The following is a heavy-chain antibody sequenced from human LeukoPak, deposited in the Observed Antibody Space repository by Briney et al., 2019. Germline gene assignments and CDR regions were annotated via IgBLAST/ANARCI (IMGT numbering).Heavy chain of an antibody. CDR1: GGSISSSSYY. CDR2: IYYSGST. Sequence: SETLSLTCTVSGGSISSSSYYWGWIRQPPGKGLEWIGSIYYSGSTYYNPSLKTRVTISVDTSKNQFSLKLSSVTAADTAVYYCARRVAVAGTKDYWGQGTLVTVSS. D-gene: IGHD6-19*01. CDR3: ARRVAVAGTKDY. V-gene: IGHV4-39*01. J-gene: IGHJ4*02.